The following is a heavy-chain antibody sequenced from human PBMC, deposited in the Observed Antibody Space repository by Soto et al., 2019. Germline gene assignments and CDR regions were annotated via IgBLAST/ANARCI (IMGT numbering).Heavy chain of an antibody. Sequence: QITLKESGPTLVKPTRTLTLTCTFSGFSLSTSGVGVGWIRQPPGKALEWLALIYWDDDERYRPSLQSRLTITKDTSINRVVLTMTNMDPVDTATYYCARSVEALPVRGALDFWGQGALVTVSS. V-gene: IGHV2-5*02. CDR2: IYWDDDE. D-gene: IGHD6-6*01. CDR1: GFSLSTSGVG. CDR3: ARSVEALPVRGALDF. J-gene: IGHJ4*02.